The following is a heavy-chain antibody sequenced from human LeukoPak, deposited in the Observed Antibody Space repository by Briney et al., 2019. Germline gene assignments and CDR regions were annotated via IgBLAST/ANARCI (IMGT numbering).Heavy chain of an antibody. CDR3: ARVGYYYDSSGYYPYYFDY. V-gene: IGHV3-33*01. J-gene: IGHJ4*02. CDR2: IWYDGSNK. CDR1: GFTFSSYG. D-gene: IGHD3-22*01. Sequence: GGSLRLSCAASGFTFSSYGMHWVRQAPGKGLEWVAVIWYDGSNKYYADSVKGRFTISRDNSKNTLYLQMNSLRSEDTAVYYCARVGYYYDSSGYYPYYFDYWGQGTLVTVSS.